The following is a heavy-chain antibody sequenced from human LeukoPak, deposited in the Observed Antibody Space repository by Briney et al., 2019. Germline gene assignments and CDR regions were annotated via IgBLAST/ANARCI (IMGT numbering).Heavy chain of an antibody. Sequence: GESLRLSCSASGFTFTSYSMNWVRQAPGKGLEWVSYISTSSRTIYYADSVKGRFTISRDNVKNSLYLQMDSLRDEDTAVYYCARDSYGDYVFDHWGQGSLVTVSS. V-gene: IGHV3-48*02. D-gene: IGHD4-17*01. CDR3: ARDSYGDYVFDH. CDR1: GFTFTSYS. CDR2: ISTSSRTI. J-gene: IGHJ4*02.